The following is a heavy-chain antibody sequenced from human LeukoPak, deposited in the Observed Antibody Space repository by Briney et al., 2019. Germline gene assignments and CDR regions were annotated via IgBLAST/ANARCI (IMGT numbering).Heavy chain of an antibody. Sequence: SETLSLTCAVYGGSFSGYYWSWIRQPPGKGLEWIGEINHSVSTNYNPSLRSRVTISVDTSKNQFSLKLSSVTAADTAVYYCASQYGDYVGDYYFDYWGQGTLVTVSS. D-gene: IGHD4-17*01. J-gene: IGHJ4*02. CDR1: GGSFSGYY. CDR2: INHSVST. CDR3: ASQYGDYVGDYYFDY. V-gene: IGHV4-34*01.